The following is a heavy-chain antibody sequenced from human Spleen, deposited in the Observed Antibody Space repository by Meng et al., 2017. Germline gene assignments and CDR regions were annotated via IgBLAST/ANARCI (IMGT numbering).Heavy chain of an antibody. Sequence: ASVKVSCKASGYTFTSYDINWVRQATGQGLEWMGWIIPYNGNAKYAQKFQGRVTMTTDRSTSTGYMELRSLRSDDTAVYYCAVRLWFGELLTDYWGQGTLVTVSS. CDR3: AVRLWFGELLTDY. D-gene: IGHD3-10*01. V-gene: IGHV1-18*01. CDR1: GYTFTSYD. CDR2: IIPYNGNA. J-gene: IGHJ4*02.